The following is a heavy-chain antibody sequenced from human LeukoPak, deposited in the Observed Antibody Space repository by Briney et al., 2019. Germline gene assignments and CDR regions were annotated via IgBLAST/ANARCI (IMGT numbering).Heavy chain of an antibody. CDR1: GFTFDDYA. V-gene: IGHV3-9*01. D-gene: IGHD2-15*01. Sequence: GGSLRLSCAASGFTFDDYAMHWVRQAPGKGLEWVSGISWNSVSIDYADSVKGRFTISRDNAKNSLYLQMNSLRAEDTAVYYCARRVVVAATEDYYYYMDVWGRGTTVTVSS. J-gene: IGHJ6*03. CDR3: ARRVVVAATEDYYYYMDV. CDR2: ISWNSVSI.